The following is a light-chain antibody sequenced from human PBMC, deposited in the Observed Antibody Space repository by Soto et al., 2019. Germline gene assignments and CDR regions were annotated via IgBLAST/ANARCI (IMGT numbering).Light chain of an antibody. V-gene: IGKV3-20*01. CDR2: DTS. CDR1: QSVSNVY. CDR3: QQSGSSPRT. Sequence: EIVLTQSPGTLSLSPGERANLSCRASQSVSNVYLAWYQQKPGQAPRLLIYDTSNRATGIPDRFSGSGSGTDFTLTISRLEPEDFAVYYCQQSGSSPRTFGQGTKLEIK. J-gene: IGKJ2*01.